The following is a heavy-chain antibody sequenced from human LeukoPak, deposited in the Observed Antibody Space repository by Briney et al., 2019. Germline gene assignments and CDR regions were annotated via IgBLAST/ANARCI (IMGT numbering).Heavy chain of an antibody. D-gene: IGHD1-26*01. CDR3: ARDLHVGDYVGY. V-gene: IGHV3-23*01. J-gene: IGHJ4*02. CDR2: ISGSGGST. CDR1: GFTFCSYA. Sequence: GGSLRLSCAASGFTFCSYAMSWVRQAPGKGLEWVSAISGSGGSTYYADSVKGRFTISRDNSKNTLYLQMNSLRAEDTAVYYCARDLHVGDYVGYWGQGTLVTVSS.